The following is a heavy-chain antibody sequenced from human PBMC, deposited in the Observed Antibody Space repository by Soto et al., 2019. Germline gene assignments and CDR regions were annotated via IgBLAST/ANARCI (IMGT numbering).Heavy chain of an antibody. Sequence: EVQLVETGGGLVQPGGSLRLSCAASGFTDFNNYMSWVRQAPGEGLEWVSVIFSGGSTSYADSVKGRFTVSRDSSKNTLYLQMNSLRAEDTAVYYCATHPSSLKWGQGTLVTVSP. J-gene: IGHJ4*02. CDR3: ATHPSSLK. V-gene: IGHV3-53*02. CDR2: IFSGGST. CDR1: GFTDFNNY.